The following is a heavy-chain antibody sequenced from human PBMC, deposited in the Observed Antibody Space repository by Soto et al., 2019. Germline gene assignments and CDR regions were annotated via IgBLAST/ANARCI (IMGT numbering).Heavy chain of an antibody. CDR3: ARNSGRYYRGDYGMDV. D-gene: IGHD1-26*01. Sequence: QVQLVQSGAEVKKPGSSVKVSCKASGGTFSSYTISWVRQAPGQGLEWMGRIIPILGIANYAQKFQGRVTITAEKSTRTAYMERSSLRSEETAVYYCARNSGRYYRGDYGMDVWGQGTTVTVSS. CDR2: IIPILGIA. CDR1: GGTFSSYT. V-gene: IGHV1-69*02. J-gene: IGHJ6*02.